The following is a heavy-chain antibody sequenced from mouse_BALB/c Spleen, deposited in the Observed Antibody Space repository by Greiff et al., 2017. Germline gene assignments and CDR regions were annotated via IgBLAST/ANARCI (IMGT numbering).Heavy chain of an antibody. CDR3: ARVLNYYGSTYAMEY. Sequence: QVQLQQPGAELVKPGASVKMSCKASGYTFTSYNMHWVKQTPGQGLEWIGAIYPGNGDTSYNQKFKGKATLTADKSSSTAYMQLSSLTSEDSAVYYDARVLNYYGSTYAMEYWGQGTSVTVSS. CDR1: GYTFTSYN. J-gene: IGHJ4*01. D-gene: IGHD1-1*01. CDR2: IYPGNGDT. V-gene: IGHV1-12*01.